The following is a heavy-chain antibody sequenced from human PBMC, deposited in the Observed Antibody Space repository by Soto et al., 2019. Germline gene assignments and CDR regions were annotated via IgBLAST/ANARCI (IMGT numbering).Heavy chain of an antibody. CDR1: GGSFSGYY. Sequence: SETLSLTCAVYGGSFSGYYWSWIRQPPGKGLEWIGEINYSGSTNYNPSLKSRVAISVDTSKNQFSLKLTSVTAADTAVYYCAKYSVYRYYMDVWGKGTTVTVSS. J-gene: IGHJ6*03. D-gene: IGHD6-6*01. CDR2: INYSGST. V-gene: IGHV4-34*01. CDR3: AKYSVYRYYMDV.